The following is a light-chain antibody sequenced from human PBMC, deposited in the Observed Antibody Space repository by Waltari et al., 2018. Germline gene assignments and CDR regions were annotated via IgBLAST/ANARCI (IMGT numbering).Light chain of an antibody. V-gene: IGKV1-5*01. CDR1: QSISSW. CDR2: HAS. J-gene: IGKJ2*01. CDR3: QQYNSYSYT. Sequence: DIQMTQSPSTLSASVGDRVTITCRASQSISSWLAWYQQKPGKAPKLLPYHASSLESGVPSRFSGSGSGTEFTLTISSLQPDDFVTYYCQQYNSYSYTFGQGTKLEIK.